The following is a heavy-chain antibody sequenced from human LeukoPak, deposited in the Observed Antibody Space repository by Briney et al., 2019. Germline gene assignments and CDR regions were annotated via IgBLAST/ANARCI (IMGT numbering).Heavy chain of an antibody. CDR2: ISAYNGNT. D-gene: IGHD5-12*01. CDR1: GYSFTRYG. CDR3: ARDRGYDLPMDV. Sequence: AASVKVSCKASGYSFTRYGMSWVRQAPGQGLEWMGWISAYNGNTNYAQKLQGRVTMTTDTSTSTAYMELRSLRSDDTAVYYCARDRGYDLPMDVWGQGTTVTVSS. V-gene: IGHV1-18*01. J-gene: IGHJ6*02.